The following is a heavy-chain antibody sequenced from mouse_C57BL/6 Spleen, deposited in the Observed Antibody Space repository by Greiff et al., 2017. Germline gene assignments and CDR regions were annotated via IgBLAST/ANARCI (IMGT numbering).Heavy chain of an antibody. Sequence: VQLKQSGAELVKPGASVKLSCTASGFNIKDYYMHWVKQRTEQGLEWIGRIDPEDGETKYAPKFQGKATITADTTSNTAYLQRSSLTSEDTAVYYGANYYDSRAWFAYWGQGTLVTVSA. CDR3: ANYYDSRAWFAY. J-gene: IGHJ3*01. D-gene: IGHD1-1*01. V-gene: IGHV14-2*01. CDR2: IDPEDGET. CDR1: GFNIKDYY.